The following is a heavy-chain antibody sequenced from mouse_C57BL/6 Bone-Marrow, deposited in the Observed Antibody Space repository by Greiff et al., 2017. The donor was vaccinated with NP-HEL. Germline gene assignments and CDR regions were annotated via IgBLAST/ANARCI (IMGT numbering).Heavy chain of an antibody. CDR1: GYAFSSSW. J-gene: IGHJ1*03. V-gene: IGHV1-82*01. CDR3: ARNRDYYGSHWYFDV. CDR2: IYPGDGDT. D-gene: IGHD1-1*01. Sequence: QVQLKQSGPELVKPGASVKISCKASGYAFSSSWMNWVKQRPGKGLEWIGRIYPGDGDTNYNGKFKGKATLTADKSSSTAYMQLSSLTSEDSAVYFCARNRDYYGSHWYFDVWGTGTTVTVSS.